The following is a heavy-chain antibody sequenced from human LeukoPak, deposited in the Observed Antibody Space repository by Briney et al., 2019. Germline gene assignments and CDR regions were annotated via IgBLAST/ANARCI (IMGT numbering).Heavy chain of an antibody. Sequence: GGSLRLSCTVSGSTVSSNSMSWVRQAPGKGLEWVSFIYSDNTHYSDSVKGRFTISRDNSKNTLYLQMNSLRAEDTAVYYCAREYYDYVWGSFSFDYWGQGTLVTVSS. D-gene: IGHD3-16*01. CDR1: GSTVSSNS. J-gene: IGHJ4*02. CDR2: IYSDNT. CDR3: AREYYDYVWGSFSFDY. V-gene: IGHV3-53*01.